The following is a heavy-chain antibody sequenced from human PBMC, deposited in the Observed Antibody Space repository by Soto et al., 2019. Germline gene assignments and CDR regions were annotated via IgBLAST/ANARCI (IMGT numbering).Heavy chain of an antibody. V-gene: IGHV3-21*01. CDR3: AIYSKDAGYSNGIYV. CDR1: GFTFSSYS. J-gene: IGHJ6*01. CDR2: ISSSSSYI. D-gene: IGHD5-12*01. Sequence: PGGSLRLSCAASGFTFSSYSMNWVRQAPGKGLEWISSISSSSSYIYYADSVKGRFTISRDNAKNSLYLQMNSLRAEDTAVYYCAIYSKDAGYSNGIYVSAQGTTVPGSS.